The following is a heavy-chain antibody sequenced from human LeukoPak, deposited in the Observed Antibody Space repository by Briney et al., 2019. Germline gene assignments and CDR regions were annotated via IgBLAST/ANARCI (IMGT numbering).Heavy chain of an antibody. J-gene: IGHJ4*02. CDR1: GGSISSYY. CDR2: IYYSGST. Sequence: SETLSLTCTVSGGSISSYYWSWIRQPPGKGLEWIGYIYYSGSTNYNPSLKSRVTISVDTSKNQFSLKLSSVTAADTAVYYCACSGYCSSTSCYLLSYWGQGTLVTVPS. D-gene: IGHD2-2*01. V-gene: IGHV4-59*01. CDR3: ACSGYCSSTSCYLLSY.